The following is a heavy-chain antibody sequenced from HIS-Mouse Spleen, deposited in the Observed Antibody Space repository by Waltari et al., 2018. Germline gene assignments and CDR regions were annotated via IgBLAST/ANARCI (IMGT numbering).Heavy chain of an antibody. CDR2: VYYSGST. D-gene: IGHD6-13*01. Sequence: QLQLQESGPGLVKPSETLSLTCTVSGGSISSSSYYWGWIRQPPGKGLEGSGSVYYSGSTDYNPSLKSRVTISVDTSKNQFSLKLSSVTAADTAVYYCARGKGSSSWYYFDYWGQGTLVTVSS. CDR3: ARGKGSSSWYYFDY. CDR1: GGSISSSSYY. V-gene: IGHV4-39*07. J-gene: IGHJ4*02.